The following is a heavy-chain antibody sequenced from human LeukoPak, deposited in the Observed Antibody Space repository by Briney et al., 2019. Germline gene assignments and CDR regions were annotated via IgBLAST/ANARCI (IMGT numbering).Heavy chain of an antibody. CDR2: IYRDDTT. J-gene: IGHJ4*02. V-gene: IGHV3-53*01. CDR1: GFPVSSNY. CDR3: ARAPYGVGYTAELDY. D-gene: IGHD3-16*02. Sequence: QPGGSLRLSCAASGFPVSSNYMSWVRQAPGKGLEWVSVIYRDDTTYYADSVKGRFTIFRDNSKNTLYLQMNSLRDDDTAVYYCARAPYGVGYTAELDYWGQGTLVTVSS.